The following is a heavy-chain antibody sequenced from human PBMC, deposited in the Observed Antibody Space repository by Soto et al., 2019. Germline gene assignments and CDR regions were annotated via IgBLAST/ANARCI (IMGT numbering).Heavy chain of an antibody. J-gene: IGHJ3*02. CDR2: INPKSGGT. CDR3: ATDRVAFDM. D-gene: IGHD3-22*01. CDR1: GYMFTGYY. V-gene: IGHV1-2*02. Sequence: DSRKVSGTASGYMFTGYYIHWVRQAPGQGLEWMGWINPKSGGTKYAEKFQGRVSMTGDTSITTAYMELSSLRSDDTAVYYCATDRVAFDMRRKGTKVTVS.